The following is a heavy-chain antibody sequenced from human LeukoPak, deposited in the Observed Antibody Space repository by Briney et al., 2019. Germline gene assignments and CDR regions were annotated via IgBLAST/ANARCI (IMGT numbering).Heavy chain of an antibody. Sequence: GSLRLSCAASGFTVRGNYMSWVRQAPGKGLDWVSAIYGGGGTYYADSVKDRFTISRDISKNTLYLQMNSLRAEDTAVYYCAKLLGGTTTDWGQGTLVTVSS. CDR1: GFTVRGNY. CDR2: IYGGGGT. CDR3: AKLLGGTTTD. V-gene: IGHV3-66*04. D-gene: IGHD1-26*01. J-gene: IGHJ4*02.